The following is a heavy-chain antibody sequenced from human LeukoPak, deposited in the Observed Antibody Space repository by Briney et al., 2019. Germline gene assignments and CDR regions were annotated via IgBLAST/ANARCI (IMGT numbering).Heavy chain of an antibody. D-gene: IGHD3-22*01. V-gene: IGHV4-4*02. CDR1: GVSISSSNW. CDR2: IYHSGST. Sequence: PSETLSLTCAVSGVSISSSNWWSWVRQPPGKGLEWIGEIYHSGSTNYNPSLKSRVTISVDKSKNQFSLKLSSVTAADTAVYYCASRYRGRYDSSGYRDYWGQGTLVTASS. CDR3: ASRYRGRYDSSGYRDY. J-gene: IGHJ4*02.